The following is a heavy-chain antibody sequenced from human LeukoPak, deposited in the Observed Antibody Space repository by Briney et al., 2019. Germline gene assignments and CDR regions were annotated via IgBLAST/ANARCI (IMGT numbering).Heavy chain of an antibody. CDR3: ARGYYYGSGSSGYYYYGMDV. Sequence: SETLSLTCTVSGGSISSYYWSWIRQPAGKGLEWIGHIYTSGSTNYNPSLKSRVTMSVDTSKNQFSLKLSSVTAADTAVYYCARGYYYGSGSSGYYYYGMDVWGQGTTVTVSS. J-gene: IGHJ6*02. D-gene: IGHD3-10*01. CDR1: GGSISSYY. V-gene: IGHV4-4*07. CDR2: IYTSGST.